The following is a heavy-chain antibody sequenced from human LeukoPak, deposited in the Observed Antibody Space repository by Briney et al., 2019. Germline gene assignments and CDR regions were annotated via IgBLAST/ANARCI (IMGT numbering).Heavy chain of an antibody. CDR1: GFTFISYS. CDR3: ARVSVYSSVKAFDY. CDR2: ISSSSSYI. J-gene: IGHJ4*02. Sequence: GGSLRLSCAASGFTFISYSMNWVRQAPGKGLEWVSSISSSSSYIYYADSVKGRFTISRDNAENSLYLQMNSLRAEDTAVYYCARVSVYSSVKAFDYWGQGTLVTVSS. V-gene: IGHV3-21*01. D-gene: IGHD6-19*01.